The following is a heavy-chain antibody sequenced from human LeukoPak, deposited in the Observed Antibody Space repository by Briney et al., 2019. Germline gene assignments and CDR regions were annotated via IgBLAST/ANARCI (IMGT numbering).Heavy chain of an antibody. D-gene: IGHD6-13*01. V-gene: IGHV4-59*08. CDR2: IYYSGST. J-gene: IGHJ5*02. CDR1: GGSISSYY. Sequence: SETLSLTCTVSGGSISSYYWSWLRQPPGKGLEWIGYIYYSGSTNYNPSLKSRVTISVDTSKNQLSLKLSSVTAADTALYYCARAYSSSWYWNWFDPWGQGTLVTVSS. CDR3: ARAYSSSWYWNWFDP.